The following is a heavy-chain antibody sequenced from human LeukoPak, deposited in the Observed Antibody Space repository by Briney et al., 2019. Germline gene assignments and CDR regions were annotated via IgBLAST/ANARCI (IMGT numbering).Heavy chain of an antibody. J-gene: IGHJ6*03. V-gene: IGHV4-39*01. Sequence: SETLSLTCTASGGSLGRSNTYWGWIRQTPGKGLEWLGTILHSGYTYNNPSLKSRVTMSVGSSKNQFSLSLSSVTASDTAVYFCARHRGGGGYHYMDVWGKGTTVIVSS. CDR3: ARHRGGGGYHYMDV. CDR1: GGSLGRSNTY. D-gene: IGHD2-21*01. CDR2: ILHSGYT.